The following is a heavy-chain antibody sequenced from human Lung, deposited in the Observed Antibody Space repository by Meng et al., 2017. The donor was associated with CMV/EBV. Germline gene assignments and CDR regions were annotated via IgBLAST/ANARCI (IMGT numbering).Heavy chain of an antibody. D-gene: IGHD2-2*01. Sequence: ASXXVSXKASGYTFTTYDINWGRQATGQGREWRGWMNPNSGNTGYAQKFQGRVTLTRVTSISTAYMELSSLTSDDTAVYYCARTRIEVEPDGRKIKYYNYGMDVWXQGNXVTVSS. J-gene: IGHJ6*02. V-gene: IGHV1-8*01. CDR3: ARTRIEVEPDGRKIKYYNYGMDV. CDR1: GYTFTTYD. CDR2: MNPNSGNT.